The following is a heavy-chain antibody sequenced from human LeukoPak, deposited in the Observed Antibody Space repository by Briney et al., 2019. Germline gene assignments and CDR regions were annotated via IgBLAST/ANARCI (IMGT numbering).Heavy chain of an antibody. CDR2: IYYSGST. D-gene: IGHD3-22*01. Sequence: SETLSLTCTVSGGSISSSSYYWGWIRQPPGKGLEWIGYIYYSGSTYYNPSLKSRVTISVDTSKNQFSLKLSSVTAADTAVYYCARVHYYDSRKRDAFDIWGQGTMVTVSS. J-gene: IGHJ3*02. V-gene: IGHV4-30-4*08. CDR1: GGSISSSSYY. CDR3: ARVHYYDSRKRDAFDI.